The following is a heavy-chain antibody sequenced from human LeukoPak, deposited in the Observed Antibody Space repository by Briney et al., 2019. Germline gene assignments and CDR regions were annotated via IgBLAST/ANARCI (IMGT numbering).Heavy chain of an antibody. D-gene: IGHD1-26*01. CDR3: ARLASQWELLRVFDY. CDR1: GYTFTSYD. J-gene: IGHJ4*02. V-gene: IGHV1-8*01. Sequence: ASVKVSCKASGYTFTSYDINWVRQATGQGLEWMGWMNPNSGNTGYAQKFQGRVTMTRNTSISTAYMELSSLSSEDTAVYYCARLASQWELLRVFDYWGQGTLVTVSS. CDR2: MNPNSGNT.